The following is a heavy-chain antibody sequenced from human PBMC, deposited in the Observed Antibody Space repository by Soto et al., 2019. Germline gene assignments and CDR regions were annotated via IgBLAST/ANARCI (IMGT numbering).Heavy chain of an antibody. CDR3: ARDRLRYNWNDFPYYYYGMDV. J-gene: IGHJ6*02. V-gene: IGHV3-30-3*01. D-gene: IGHD1-1*01. Sequence: QVQLVESGGGVVQPGRSLRLSCAASGFTFSSYAMHWVRQAAGEGLEWVAVKSYDGSNKYYADSVKGRFTISRDNSKNTLYLQMNSLRAEDTAVYYCARDRLRYNWNDFPYYYYGMDVWGQGTTVTVSS. CDR2: KSYDGSNK. CDR1: GFTFSSYA.